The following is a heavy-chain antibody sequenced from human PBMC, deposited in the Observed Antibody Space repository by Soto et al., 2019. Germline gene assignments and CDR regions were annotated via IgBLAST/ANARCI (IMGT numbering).Heavy chain of an antibody. CDR3: ARYDYGDTGAYYMDV. J-gene: IGHJ6*03. CDR2: IYPGDSDT. D-gene: IGHD4-17*01. Sequence: GESLKISCKGSGYSFTSYWIGWVRQMPGKGLEWMGIIYPGDSDTRYSPSFQGQVTISADKSISTAYLQWSSLKASDTAMYYCARYDYGDTGAYYMDVWGKGTTVTVSS. V-gene: IGHV5-51*01. CDR1: GYSFTSYW.